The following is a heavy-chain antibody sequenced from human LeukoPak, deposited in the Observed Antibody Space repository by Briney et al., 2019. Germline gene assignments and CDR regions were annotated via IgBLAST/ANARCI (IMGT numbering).Heavy chain of an antibody. D-gene: IGHD3-22*01. J-gene: IGHJ4*02. CDR3: ARAPSYYYDSSGYSEFDY. V-gene: IGHV1-69*13. Sequence: SVKVPCKASGGTFSSYAISWVRQAPGQGLEWMGGIIPIFGTANYAQKFQGRVTITADESTSTAYMELSSLRSEDTAVYYCARAPSYYYDSSGYSEFDYWGQGTLVTVSS. CDR2: IIPIFGTA. CDR1: GGTFSSYA.